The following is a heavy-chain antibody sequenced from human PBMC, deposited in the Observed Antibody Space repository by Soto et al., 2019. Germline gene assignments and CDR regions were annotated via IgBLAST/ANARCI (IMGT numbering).Heavy chain of an antibody. CDR3: AKGREYYYDSSALDY. CDR1: GFTFSSYA. CDR2: VSGSGGGT. D-gene: IGHD3-22*01. J-gene: IGHJ4*02. V-gene: IGHV3-23*01. Sequence: GGSLRLSCAASGFTFSSYAMSWVRQAPGKGLEWVSVVSGSGGGTYSADSVKGRFTISRDNSKNTLYLQMNSLRAEDTAVYYCAKGREYYYDSSALDYWGQGTLVTVSS.